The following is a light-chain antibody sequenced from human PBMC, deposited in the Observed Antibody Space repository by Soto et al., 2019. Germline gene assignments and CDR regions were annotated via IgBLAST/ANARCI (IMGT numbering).Light chain of an antibody. CDR3: AAWDDSLNGHV. CDR1: SSNIGSNT. Sequence: SALTQPPSASGTPGQRVTISCSGSSSNIGSNTVDWYQQLPGTAPKLLIYSNSQRPSGVPDRFSGSKSGTSASLAISGLQSEDEADYYCAAWDDSLNGHVFGTGTKV. J-gene: IGLJ1*01. CDR2: SNS. V-gene: IGLV1-44*01.